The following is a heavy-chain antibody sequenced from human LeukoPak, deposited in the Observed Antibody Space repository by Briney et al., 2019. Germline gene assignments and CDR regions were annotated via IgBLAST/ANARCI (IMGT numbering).Heavy chain of an antibody. CDR1: GFTVSSNY. V-gene: IGHV3-53*01. CDR3: AREGYYYDSSGYYSEAFDI. CDR2: IYSGGST. J-gene: IGHJ3*02. D-gene: IGHD3-22*01. Sequence: PGGSLRLSCAASGFTVSSNYMSWVRQAPGKGLEWVSVIYSGGSTYYADSVKGRFTISRDNSKNTLYLQMNSLRAKDTAVYYCAREGYYYDSSGYYSEAFDIWAKGQWSPSLQ.